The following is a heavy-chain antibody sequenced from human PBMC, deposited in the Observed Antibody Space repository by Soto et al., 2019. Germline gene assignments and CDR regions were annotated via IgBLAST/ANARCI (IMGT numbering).Heavy chain of an antibody. D-gene: IGHD3-10*01. CDR1: GGSISSYY. CDR2: IYTSGST. J-gene: IGHJ6*02. V-gene: IGHV4-4*07. CDR3: ARNYYGSGSRYGMDV. Sequence: LSLTCTVSGGSISSYYWSWIRQPAGKGLEWIGRIYTSGSTNYNPSLKSRVTMSVDTSKNQFSLKLSSVTAADTAVYYCARNYYGSGSRYGMDVWGQGTTVTVSS.